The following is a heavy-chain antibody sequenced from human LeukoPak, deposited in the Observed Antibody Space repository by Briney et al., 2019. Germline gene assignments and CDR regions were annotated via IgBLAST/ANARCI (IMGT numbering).Heavy chain of an antibody. CDR2: IYYSGST. Sequence: PSETLSLTCTVSGGSISSGNYYWSWVRQHPGKGLEWIGYIYYSGSTYYNPSLKSRVTISVDTSKNQFSLKLSSVTAADTAVYYCAGNRKLERQSLSPFDYWGQGTLVTVSS. CDR3: AGNRKLERQSLSPFDY. V-gene: IGHV4-31*03. D-gene: IGHD1-1*01. CDR1: GGSISSGNYY. J-gene: IGHJ4*02.